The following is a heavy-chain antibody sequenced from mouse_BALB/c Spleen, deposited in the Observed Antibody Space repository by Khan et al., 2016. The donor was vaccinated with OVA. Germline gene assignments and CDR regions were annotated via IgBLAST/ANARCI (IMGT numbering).Heavy chain of an antibody. CDR3: ARATYRYAFVY. J-gene: IGHJ3*01. Sequence: EVQLQESGPSLVQPSQTLSLTCSVTGDSITSGYWSWIRKFPGNKLEYMGYMIYSGYTYYNPSLKSRFSITRHTSKNQYYLQLNSVTTEDTATYYCARATYRYAFVYWGQGTLVTVSA. V-gene: IGHV3-8*02. CDR1: GDSITSGY. D-gene: IGHD2-14*01. CDR2: MIYSGYT.